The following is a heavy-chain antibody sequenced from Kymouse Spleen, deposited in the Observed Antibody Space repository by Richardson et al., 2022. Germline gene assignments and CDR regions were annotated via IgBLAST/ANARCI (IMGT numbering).Heavy chain of an antibody. CDR3: ARVLRYFDWLFLDAFDI. D-gene: IGHD3-9*01. V-gene: IGHV4-34*01. Sequence: QVQLQQWGAGLLKPSETLSLTCAVYGGSFSGYYWSWIRQPPGKGLEWIGEINHSGSTNYNPSLKSRVTISVDTSKNQFSLKLSSVTAADTAVYYCARVLRYFDWLFLDAFDIWGQGTMVTVSS. CDR1: GGSFSGYY. CDR2: INHSGST. J-gene: IGHJ3*02.